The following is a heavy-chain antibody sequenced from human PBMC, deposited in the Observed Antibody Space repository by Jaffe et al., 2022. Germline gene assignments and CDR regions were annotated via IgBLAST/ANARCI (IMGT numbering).Heavy chain of an antibody. Sequence: QVQLQQWGAGLLKPSETLSLTCAVYGGSFSGYYWSWIRQPPGKGLEWIGEINHSGSTNYNPSLKSRVTISVDTSKNQFSLKLSSVTAADTAVYYCARGGCSSTSCSYGRARYYYYMDVWGKGTTVTVSS. J-gene: IGHJ6*03. CDR1: GGSFSGYY. V-gene: IGHV4-34*01. CDR3: ARGGCSSTSCSYGRARYYYYMDV. D-gene: IGHD2-2*01. CDR2: INHSGST.